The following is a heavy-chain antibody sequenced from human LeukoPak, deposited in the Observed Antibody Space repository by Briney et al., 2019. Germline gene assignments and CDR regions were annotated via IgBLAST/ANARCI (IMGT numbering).Heavy chain of an antibody. D-gene: IGHD6-19*01. J-gene: IGHJ3*02. CDR3: ARGPRLDSSGWYYGAFDI. CDR1: GYTFTGYY. Sequence: ASVKVSCKASGYTFTGYYMHWVRQVPGQGLEWMGRINPNSGGTNYAQKFQGRVTMTRDTSISTAYMELSRLRSDDTAVYYCARGPRLDSSGWYYGAFDIWGQGTMVTVSS. V-gene: IGHV1-2*06. CDR2: INPNSGGT.